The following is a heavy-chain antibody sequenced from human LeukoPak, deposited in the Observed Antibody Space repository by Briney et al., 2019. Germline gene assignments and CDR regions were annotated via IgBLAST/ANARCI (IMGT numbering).Heavy chain of an antibody. V-gene: IGHV4-34*01. CDR2: ISHSGST. CDR3: ARALHGGSYFLDY. J-gene: IGHJ4*02. CDR1: GGSFSGYS. Sequence: SETLSLTCAVYGGSFSGYSWSYIRQPPGKGLEWLGEISHSGSTNYSPSLKSRVTISVDTSKDQFSLKLSSVTAADTAVYYCARALHGGSYFLDYWGQGSLVTVSS. D-gene: IGHD1-26*01.